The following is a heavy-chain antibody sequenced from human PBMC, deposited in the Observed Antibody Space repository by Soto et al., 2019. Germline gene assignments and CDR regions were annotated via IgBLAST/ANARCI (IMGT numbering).Heavy chain of an antibody. J-gene: IGHJ5*02. V-gene: IGHV3-23*01. CDR3: AKDLGQWRPFDP. Sequence: PGGSLRLSCAASGFMFDTFAMTWVRQAPGKGLEWVSTISGSASTSYYADSVKGRFTTSRDNSRNTLFLQMNSLRVEDTAVYYCAKDLGQWRPFDPWGQGTLVTVSS. D-gene: IGHD6-19*01. CDR2: ISGSASTS. CDR1: GFMFDTFA.